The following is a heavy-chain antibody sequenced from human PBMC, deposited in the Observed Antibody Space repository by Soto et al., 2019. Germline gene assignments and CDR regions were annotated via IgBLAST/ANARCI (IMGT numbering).Heavy chain of an antibody. V-gene: IGHV4-39*01. Sequence: SETLSLTCTVSGGSISSSSSYWGWIRQPPGKGLEWIGSIYYSGSTYYNPSLRSRVTISLDTSKNQFSLKLSSVTAADTALYYCARRRDGYNPFDFWGQGILVTVSS. CDR1: GGSISSSSSY. CDR3: ARRRDGYNPFDF. CDR2: IYYSGST. D-gene: IGHD1-1*01. J-gene: IGHJ4*02.